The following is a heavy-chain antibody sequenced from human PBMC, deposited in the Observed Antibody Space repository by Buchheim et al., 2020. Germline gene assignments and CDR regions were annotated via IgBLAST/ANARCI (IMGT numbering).Heavy chain of an antibody. V-gene: IGHV1-46*01. CDR1: GYTFTSYY. J-gene: IGHJ6*03. D-gene: IGHD6-13*01. CDR2: INPSGGST. Sequence: QVQLVQSGAEVKKPGASVKVSCKASGYTFTSYYMHWVRQAPGQGLEWMGIINPSGGSTSYAQKFQGRVTMTRDTSTSTVYMELSSLRSEDTAVYYCARDFYSSSWSGEGYYYYYYYMDVWGKGTT. CDR3: ARDFYSSSWSGEGYYYYYYYMDV.